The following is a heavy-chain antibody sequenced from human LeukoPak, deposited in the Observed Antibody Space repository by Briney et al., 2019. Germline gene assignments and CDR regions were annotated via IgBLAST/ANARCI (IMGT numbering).Heavy chain of an antibody. V-gene: IGHV5-51*01. Sequence: GESLKISCKGTGYSFTSYWIGWGRPTPGPGLEWMRIIYPGDSDTRYSPSFQCQVTISADKSISTAYLQWSSLKASDTAMYYCARLTKPWDAFDIWGQGTMVTVSS. CDR2: IYPGDSDT. CDR1: GYSFTSYW. J-gene: IGHJ3*02. CDR3: ARLTKPWDAFDI. D-gene: IGHD4-11*01.